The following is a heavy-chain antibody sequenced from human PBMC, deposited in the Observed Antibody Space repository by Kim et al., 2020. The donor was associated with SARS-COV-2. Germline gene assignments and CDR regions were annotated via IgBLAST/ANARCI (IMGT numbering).Heavy chain of an antibody. V-gene: IGHV6-1*01. D-gene: IGHD3-10*01. CDR2: TYYRSKWYN. CDR1: GDSVSSNSAA. Sequence: SQTLSLTCAISGDSVSSNSAAWNWIRQSPSRGLEWLGRTYYRSKWYNDYAVSVKSRITINPDTSKNQFSLQLNSVTPEDTAVYYCARDRDSHGSGSYYNGHFDYWGQGTLVTVSS. CDR3: ARDRDSHGSGSYYNGHFDY. J-gene: IGHJ4*02.